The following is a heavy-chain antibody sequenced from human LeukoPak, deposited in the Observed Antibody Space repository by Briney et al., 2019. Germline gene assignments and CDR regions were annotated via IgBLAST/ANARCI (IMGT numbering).Heavy chain of an antibody. CDR1: GGSISSYY. Sequence: SETLSLTCTVSGGSISSYYWSWIRQPPGKGLEWIGYIYYSGSTNYNPSLKSRVTISVDTSKNQFSLKLSSVTAADTAVYYCARRRIAAAGLDYWGQGTLVTVSS. J-gene: IGHJ4*02. CDR3: ARRRIAAAGLDY. V-gene: IGHV4-59*08. CDR2: IYYSGST. D-gene: IGHD6-13*01.